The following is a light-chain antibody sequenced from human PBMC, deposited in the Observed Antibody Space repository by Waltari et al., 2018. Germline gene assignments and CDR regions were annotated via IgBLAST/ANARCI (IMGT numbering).Light chain of an antibody. V-gene: IGLV3-1*01. Sequence: SYELTQPPSVSVSPGQTASITCSGDKLGGKFASWYQLRAGQSPVLVISQHNQRPSGIPELSASYSGNTATLTISGTQAMDEADYYCQAWDSNTVIFGGGTKLSVL. J-gene: IGLJ2*01. CDR2: QHN. CDR1: KLGGKF. CDR3: QAWDSNTVI.